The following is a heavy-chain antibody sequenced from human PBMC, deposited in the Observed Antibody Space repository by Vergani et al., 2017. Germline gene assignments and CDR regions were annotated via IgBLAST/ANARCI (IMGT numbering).Heavy chain of an antibody. CDR1: GFTFSSYA. Sequence: QVQLVESGGGVVQPGRSLRLSCAASGFTFSSYAISWVRQAPGQGLEWMGGIIPIFGTANYAQKFQGRVTITADKSTSTAYMELSSLRSEDTAVYYCARGGVGSYYYGAFDIWGQGTMVTVSS. V-gene: IGHV1-69*06. CDR3: ARGGVGSYYYGAFDI. D-gene: IGHD1-26*01. J-gene: IGHJ3*02. CDR2: IIPIFGTA.